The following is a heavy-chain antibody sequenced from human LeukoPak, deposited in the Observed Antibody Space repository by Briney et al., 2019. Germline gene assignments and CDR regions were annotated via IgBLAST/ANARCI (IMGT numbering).Heavy chain of an antibody. CDR3: AREGNYYDMDV. CDR1: GFTVSSNY. CDR2: IFSGGTT. J-gene: IGHJ6*02. Sequence: QPGGSLRLSCAASGFTVSSNYMSWVRQAPGKGLEWVSVIFSGGTTYYADSVKGLFTISRDNSKNTLYLQMNSLRAEDTAVYYCAREGNYYDMDVWGQGTTVTVSS. V-gene: IGHV3-53*01.